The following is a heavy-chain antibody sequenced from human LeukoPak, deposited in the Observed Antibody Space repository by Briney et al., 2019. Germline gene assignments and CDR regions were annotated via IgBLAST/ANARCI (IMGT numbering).Heavy chain of an antibody. J-gene: IGHJ6*03. CDR2: INRSGST. CDR3: ARGGGRVVVIGYYYMDV. D-gene: IGHD3-22*01. CDR1: GGSFSGYY. V-gene: IGHV4-34*01. Sequence: SETLSLTCAVYGGSFSGYYWSWIRQPPGKGLEWIGEINRSGSTNYNPSLKSRVTISVDTSKNQFSLKLSSVTAADTAVYYCARGGGRVVVIGYYYMDVWGKGTTVTVSS.